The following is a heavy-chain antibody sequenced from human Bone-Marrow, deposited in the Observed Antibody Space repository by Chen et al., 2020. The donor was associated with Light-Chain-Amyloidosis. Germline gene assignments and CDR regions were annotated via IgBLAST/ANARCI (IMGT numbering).Heavy chain of an antibody. D-gene: IGHD3-3*01. J-gene: IGHJ6*03. V-gene: IGHV4-34*01. CDR2: INHSGST. CDR3: ARGTHYDFWSGYYYYYMDV. CDR1: GGSFSGYY. Sequence: QVQLQQGGAGXLXPSETLSLTCAVYGGSFSGYYWSWIRQPPGKGLEWIGEINHSGSTNYNPSLKSRVTISVDTSKNQFSLKLSSVTAADTAVYYCARGTHYDFWSGYYYYYMDVWGKGTTVTVSS.